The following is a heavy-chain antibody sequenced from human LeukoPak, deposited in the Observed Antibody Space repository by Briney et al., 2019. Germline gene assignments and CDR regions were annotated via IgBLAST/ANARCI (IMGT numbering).Heavy chain of an antibody. V-gene: IGHV3-23*01. CDR3: ARGTTAPDS. D-gene: IGHD1-1*01. CDR2: VITGGSA. Sequence: GGSLRLSCAASGFTFSSYAMSWVRQPPGKGLEWVSSVITGGSASYADSVKGRFTASRDNSENTLYLQMNSLRVDDTAVYYCARGTTAPDSCGQGTLVTVSS. J-gene: IGHJ4*02. CDR1: GFTFSSYA.